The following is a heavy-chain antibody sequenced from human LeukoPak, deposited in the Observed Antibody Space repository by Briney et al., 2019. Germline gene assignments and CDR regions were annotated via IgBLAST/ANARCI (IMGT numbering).Heavy chain of an antibody. V-gene: IGHV1-69*13. J-gene: IGHJ6*03. CDR3: ATYYYGSGSYFVTSNYYYYMDV. D-gene: IGHD3-10*01. Sequence: ASVKVSCKASGGTFSSYAISWVRQAPGQGLEWMGGIIPIFGTANYAQKFQGRVTITADESTSTAYMELSSLRSEDTAVYYCATYYYGSGSYFVTSNYYYYMDVWGKGTTVTISS. CDR2: IIPIFGTA. CDR1: GGTFSSYA.